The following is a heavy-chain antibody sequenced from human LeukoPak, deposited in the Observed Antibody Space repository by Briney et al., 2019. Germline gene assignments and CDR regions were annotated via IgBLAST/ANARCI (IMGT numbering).Heavy chain of an antibody. J-gene: IGHJ6*02. CDR3: ARAHSSSWTFYYYYYGMDV. V-gene: IGHV1-2*02. CDR1: GYTFTSYD. CDR2: MNPNSGGT. D-gene: IGHD6-13*01. Sequence: ASVKVSCKASGYTFTSYDINWVRQATGQGLEWMGWMNPNSGGTNYAQKFQGRVTMTRDTSISTAYMELSRLRSDDTAVYYCARAHSSSWTFYYYYYGMDVWGQGTTVTVSS.